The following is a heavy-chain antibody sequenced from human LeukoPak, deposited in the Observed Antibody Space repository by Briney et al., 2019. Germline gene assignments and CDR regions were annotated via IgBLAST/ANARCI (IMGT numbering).Heavy chain of an antibody. Sequence: GGSLRLSCAASGFAFDDYAIHWVRQAPGKGLEWVSGISWNSGSKDYADSVKGRFTVSRDNAKNSLYLQMSSLRTEDTALYYCARGRSGTYYDGAFDIWRQGTMVTVSS. D-gene: IGHD1-26*01. J-gene: IGHJ3*02. CDR2: ISWNSGSK. CDR3: ARGRSGTYYDGAFDI. V-gene: IGHV3-9*01. CDR1: GFAFDDYA.